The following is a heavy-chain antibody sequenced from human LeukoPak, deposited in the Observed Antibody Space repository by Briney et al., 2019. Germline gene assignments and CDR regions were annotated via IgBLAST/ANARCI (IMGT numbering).Heavy chain of an antibody. CDR2: IYYSGSP. J-gene: IGHJ6*03. D-gene: IGHD2-2*01. Sequence: SETLSLTCTVSGGSISSYYWSWIRQPPGKGLEWIGYIYYSGSPNYNPSLKSRVTISVDTSKNQFSLKLSSVTAADTAVYYCASSTGTAYCSSTSCYDSYYYYYMDVWGKGTTVTVSS. V-gene: IGHV4-59*13. CDR3: ASSTGTAYCSSTSCYDSYYYYYMDV. CDR1: GGSISSYY.